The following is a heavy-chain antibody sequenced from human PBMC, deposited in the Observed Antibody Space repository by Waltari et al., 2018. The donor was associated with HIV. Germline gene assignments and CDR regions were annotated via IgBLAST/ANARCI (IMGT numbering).Heavy chain of an antibody. D-gene: IGHD6-19*01. CDR3: ARAQRVWQSASYYMDV. V-gene: IGHV3-48*03. CDR2: MAGRGDPT. J-gene: IGHJ6*03. CDR1: GFPLSSSA. Sequence: EVQLVESGVGLVQPGGSLRLACAASGFPLSSSAMNWVLQVPGKGLEWVAYMAGRGDPTYYADSVQGRFAISIDNAKNSLYLQMNSLRAEDTAVYFCARAQRVWQSASYYMDVWGKGTMVTVSS.